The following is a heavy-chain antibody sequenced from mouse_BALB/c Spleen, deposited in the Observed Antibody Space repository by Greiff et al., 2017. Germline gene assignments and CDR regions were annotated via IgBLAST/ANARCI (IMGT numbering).Heavy chain of an antibody. Sequence: EVQGVESGGGLVQPGGSLKLSCAASGFTFSSYGMSWVRQTPDKRLELVATINSNGGSTYYPDSVKGRFTISRDNAKNTLYLQMSSLKSEDTAMYYCARNPTYGYYAMDYWGQGTSVTVSS. CDR1: GFTFSSYG. V-gene: IGHV5-6-3*01. CDR3: ARNPTYGYYAMDY. CDR2: INSNGGST. J-gene: IGHJ4*01. D-gene: IGHD1-1*01.